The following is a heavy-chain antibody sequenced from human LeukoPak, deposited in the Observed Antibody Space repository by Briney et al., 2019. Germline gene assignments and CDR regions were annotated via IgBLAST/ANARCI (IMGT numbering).Heavy chain of an antibody. J-gene: IGHJ5*01. CDR1: GYTFTGFW. Sequence: ASVKVSCKASGYTFTGFWIHWVRQAPGQGFEWMGWINPNNGGTNYAQKFQGRVTMTRDTSTSTVYMELSSLISDDTAMYYCTRGVLPARFDSWGQGTLVTVSS. CDR2: INPNNGGT. V-gene: IGHV1-2*02. D-gene: IGHD2-2*01. CDR3: TRGVLPARFDS.